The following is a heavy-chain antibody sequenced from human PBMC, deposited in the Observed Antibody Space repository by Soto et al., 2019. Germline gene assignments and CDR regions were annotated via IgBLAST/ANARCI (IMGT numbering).Heavy chain of an antibody. CDR3: ARIGHGGSAGYYFDY. CDR1: GGSISSGDYY. D-gene: IGHD3-10*01. CDR2: IYYSGST. V-gene: IGHV4-30-4*01. Sequence: SETLSLTCTVSGGSISSGDYYWSWIRQPPGKGLEWIGYIYYSGSTYYNPSLKSRVTISVDTSKNQFSLKLSSVTAADTAVYYCARIGHGGSAGYYFDYWGQGTLVTVSS. J-gene: IGHJ4*02.